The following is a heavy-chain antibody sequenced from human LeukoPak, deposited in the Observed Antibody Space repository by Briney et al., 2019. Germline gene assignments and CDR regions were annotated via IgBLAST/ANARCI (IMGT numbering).Heavy chain of an antibody. J-gene: IGHJ4*02. V-gene: IGHV3-21*01. CDR2: ISSSSSYI. D-gene: IGHD4-17*01. CDR1: GFTFSSYS. Sequence: GGSLRRSCAASGFTFSSYSMNWVRQAPGKGLEWVSSISSSSSYIYYADSVKGRFTISRDNAKNSLYLQMNSLRAEDTAVYYCARGCYGDYVCLDYWGQGTLVTVSP. CDR3: ARGCYGDYVCLDY.